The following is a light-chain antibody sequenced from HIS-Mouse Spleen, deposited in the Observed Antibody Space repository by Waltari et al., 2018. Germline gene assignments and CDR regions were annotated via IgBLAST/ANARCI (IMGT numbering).Light chain of an antibody. J-gene: IGLJ2*01. V-gene: IGLV3-1*01. CDR2: QDS. Sequence: SYELTPPPSVSVSPGQTASITCSGHKLGEKYACWYQPKPGQSPVPVIYQDSKRPSGIPERFSGSNSGNTATLTISGTQAMDEADYYCQAWDSSGNHRVFGGGNKLTVL. CDR1: KLGEKY. CDR3: QAWDSSGNHRV.